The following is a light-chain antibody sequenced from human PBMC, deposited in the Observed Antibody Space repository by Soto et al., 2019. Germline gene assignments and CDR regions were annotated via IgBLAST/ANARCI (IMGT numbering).Light chain of an antibody. CDR3: QQRNIWPPVT. V-gene: IGKV3D-20*02. Sequence: EVVLTQSPGTLSLSLGERATLSCRASERIYSAYLGWYQQKPGQAPRLLIYGTSSRATGIPDRFSGSGSGTDFTLTINSLEPEDFAVYYCQQRNIWPPVTFGQGTRLEIK. J-gene: IGKJ5*01. CDR2: GTS. CDR1: ERIYSAY.